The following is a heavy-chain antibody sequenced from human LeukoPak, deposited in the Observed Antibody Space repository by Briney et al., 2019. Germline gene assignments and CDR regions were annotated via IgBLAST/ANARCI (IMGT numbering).Heavy chain of an antibody. Sequence: GGSLRLSCAASGFTFSSYEMNWFRQAPGKGLEWVSYITYSGGTVSYADSVKGRFTISGDNAKNSLYLQMNSLRTEDTAVYYCASGTDAVDNDAFDIWGQGTMVTVSS. CDR3: ASGTDAVDNDAFDI. D-gene: IGHD1-1*01. CDR1: GFTFSSYE. V-gene: IGHV3-48*03. CDR2: ITYSGGTV. J-gene: IGHJ3*02.